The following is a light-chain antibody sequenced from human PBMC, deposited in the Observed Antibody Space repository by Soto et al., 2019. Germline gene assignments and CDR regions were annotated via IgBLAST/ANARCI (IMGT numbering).Light chain of an antibody. CDR2: KAS. J-gene: IGKJ2*01. CDR1: QSISNW. V-gene: IGKV1-5*03. CDR3: QQYNSS. Sequence: DIQMTQSPSTLSASVGDRVTITCRASQSISNWLAWYQQKPGKAPKLLIYKASNLESGVPSRFSGSGSGTEFTLTISSLQPDDFAPYYCQQYNSSFGQGTKVEIK.